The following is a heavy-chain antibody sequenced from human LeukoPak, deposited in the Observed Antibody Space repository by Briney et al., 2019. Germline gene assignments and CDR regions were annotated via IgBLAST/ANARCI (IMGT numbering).Heavy chain of an antibody. CDR2: IYYSGST. Sequence: SETLSLTCTVSGGSLSSYYWSWIRQPPGKGLEWIGYIYYSGSTNYNPSLKSRVTISVDTSKNQFSLKLSSVTAADTAVYYCARASRGWFDPWGQGTLVTVSS. CDR1: GGSLSSYY. J-gene: IGHJ5*02. V-gene: IGHV4-59*01. CDR3: ARASRGWFDP.